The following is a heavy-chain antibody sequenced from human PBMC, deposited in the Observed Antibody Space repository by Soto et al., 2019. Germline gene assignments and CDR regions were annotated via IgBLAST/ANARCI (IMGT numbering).Heavy chain of an antibody. J-gene: IGHJ4*02. CDR2: IFSNDDK. V-gene: IGHV2-26*01. Sequence: QVSLKESGPVLVKPTETLTLTCTVSGFSLSNPRMGVSWIRQPPGKALEWLAHIFSNDDKSYSTSLKSRVTTPKDTPKTRVVLTMPNMAPVDTATFYCARVYDSSGYEYWGQGTLVTFPS. CDR1: GFSLSNPRMG. CDR3: ARVYDSSGYEY. D-gene: IGHD3-22*01.